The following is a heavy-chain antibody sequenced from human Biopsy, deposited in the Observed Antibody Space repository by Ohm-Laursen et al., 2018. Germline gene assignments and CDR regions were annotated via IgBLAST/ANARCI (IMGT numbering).Heavy chain of an antibody. CDR1: GGTFGGSP. J-gene: IGHJ4*02. CDR2: VSGYNGNT. Sequence: ASVKVSCKASGGTFGGSPITWVRQAPGEGLEWVGKVSGYNGNTNYAQRFQGRVTMTTDTSTNTAYMELRSLRADDTAVYYCARVTLPLYLDFWGQGTRVTVSS. CDR3: ARVTLPLYLDF. V-gene: IGHV1-18*01. D-gene: IGHD3-16*01.